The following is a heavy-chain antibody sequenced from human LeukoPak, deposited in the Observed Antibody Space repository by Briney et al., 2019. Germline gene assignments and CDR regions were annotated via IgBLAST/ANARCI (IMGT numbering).Heavy chain of an antibody. Sequence: PGRSLRLSCAASGFTFDDYAMHWVRQAPGKGLEWVSGISWNSGSIGYADSVKGRFTISRDNAKNSLYLQMNSLRAEDTAVYYCARDPSSSSYYYYYYMDVWGKGTTVTVSS. V-gene: IGHV3-9*01. CDR2: ISWNSGSI. CDR1: GFTFDDYA. CDR3: ARDPSSSSYYYYYYMDV. J-gene: IGHJ6*03. D-gene: IGHD6-6*01.